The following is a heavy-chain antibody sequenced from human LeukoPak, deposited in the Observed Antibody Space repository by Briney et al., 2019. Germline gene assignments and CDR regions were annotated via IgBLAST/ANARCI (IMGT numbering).Heavy chain of an antibody. CDR1: GFTFSSYA. CDR3: ARDRKDSSGSFDY. D-gene: IGHD3-22*01. CDR2: ISYDGSNK. J-gene: IGHJ4*02. Sequence: PGGSLRLSCAASGFTFSSYAMHWVRQAPGKGLEWVAVISYDGSNKYYADSVKGRFTISRDNSKNTLYLQMNSLRAEDTAVYYCARDRKDSSGSFDYWGQGTLVTVSS. V-gene: IGHV3-30*04.